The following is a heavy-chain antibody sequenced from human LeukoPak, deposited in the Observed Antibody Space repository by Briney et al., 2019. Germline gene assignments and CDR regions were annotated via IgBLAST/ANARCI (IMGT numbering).Heavy chain of an antibody. CDR1: GFSVSSSY. CDR2: IYSVSDT. Sequence: GGSLRLSCAASGFSVSSSYMTWVRQAPGKGLQWVSVIYSVSDTFYADSVKGRFTISRDNSKNTVSLQMNSLRADDTAVYYCARWGYDSSGSYWDNWGQGTLVTVSS. J-gene: IGHJ4*02. CDR3: ARWGYDSSGSYWDN. D-gene: IGHD3-22*01. V-gene: IGHV3-53*01.